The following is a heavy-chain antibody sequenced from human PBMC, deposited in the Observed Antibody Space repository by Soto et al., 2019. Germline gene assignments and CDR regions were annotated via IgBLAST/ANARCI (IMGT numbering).Heavy chain of an antibody. CDR2: TYYRSKWYN. Sequence: SQTLSLTCAISGDSVSSNSAAWNWIRQSPSRGLEWLGRTYYRSKWYNDYAVSVKSRITINPDTSKNQFSLQLNSVTPEDTAEYYCARDGAIAVAGTNYGMDVWGQGTTVTVSS. V-gene: IGHV6-1*01. CDR3: ARDGAIAVAGTNYGMDV. J-gene: IGHJ6*02. D-gene: IGHD6-19*01. CDR1: GDSVSSNSAA.